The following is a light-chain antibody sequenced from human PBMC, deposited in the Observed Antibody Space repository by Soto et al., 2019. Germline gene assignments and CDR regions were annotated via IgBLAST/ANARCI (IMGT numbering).Light chain of an antibody. CDR2: WAS. CDR1: QSLLYSSNNKNY. Sequence: DIVMTQSPDSLAVSLGERLTINCKSSQSLLYSSNNKNYLAWYQQKPGQPPRLLIYWASTRQSGVPDRFSGSGSGTDFTLTITSLQAEDVAVYYCQQYHSTPITFGQGTRLDIK. CDR3: QQYHSTPIT. J-gene: IGKJ5*01. V-gene: IGKV4-1*01.